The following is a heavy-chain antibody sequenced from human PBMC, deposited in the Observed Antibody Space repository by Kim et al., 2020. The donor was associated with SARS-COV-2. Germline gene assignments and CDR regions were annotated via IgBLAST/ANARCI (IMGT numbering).Heavy chain of an antibody. CDR3: ARDLQFRYYDFWSGSRFDP. J-gene: IGHJ5*02. Sequence: GRFTISRDNSKNTLYLQMNSLRAEDTAVYYCARDLQFRYYDFWSGSRFDPWGQGTLVTVSS. V-gene: IGHV3-30*07. D-gene: IGHD3-3*01.